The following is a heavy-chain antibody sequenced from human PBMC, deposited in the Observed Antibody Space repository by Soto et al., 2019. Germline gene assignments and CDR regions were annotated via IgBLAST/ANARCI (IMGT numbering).Heavy chain of an antibody. D-gene: IGHD6-13*01. CDR2: ISSSSSYI. Sequence: EVQLVESGGGLVKPGGSLRLSCAASGFTFSSYSMNWVRQAPGKGLEWVSSISSSSSYIYYADSVKGRFTISRDNAKNSLYLQMNSLRAEDTAVYYCAGEVAAAGIFDYWGQGTLVTVSS. CDR3: AGEVAAAGIFDY. J-gene: IGHJ4*02. CDR1: GFTFSSYS. V-gene: IGHV3-21*01.